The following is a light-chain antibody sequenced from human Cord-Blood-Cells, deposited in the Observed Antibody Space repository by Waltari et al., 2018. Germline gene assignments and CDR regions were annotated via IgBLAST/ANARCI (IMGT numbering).Light chain of an antibody. J-gene: IGKJ2*01. V-gene: IGKV3-15*01. CDR1: QSVSSN. Sequence: EIVMTQSPATLSVSPGERATLSCRASQSVSSNLAWYQQKPGQAPRLLIYGASTRATGIPARFSGSGSGTEFTLTISSLQSEDFAVYYGQQYNNWPYTFG. CDR2: GAS. CDR3: QQYNNWPYT.